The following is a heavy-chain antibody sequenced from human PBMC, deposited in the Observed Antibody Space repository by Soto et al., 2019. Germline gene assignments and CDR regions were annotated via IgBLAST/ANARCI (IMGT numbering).Heavy chain of an antibody. J-gene: IGHJ4*02. CDR2: TYYRSKWYN. V-gene: IGHV6-1*01. D-gene: IGHD3-22*01. CDR1: GDSVSSSSVT. Sequence: SQTLSLTCAISGDSVSSSSVTWNWIRQSPSRGLEWLGRTYYRSKWYNDYAESVKSRITINPDTSKNQFSLHLNSVTPEDTAVYYCVRLIDNSWLXFWGQGTLVTVSS. CDR3: VRLIDNSWLXF.